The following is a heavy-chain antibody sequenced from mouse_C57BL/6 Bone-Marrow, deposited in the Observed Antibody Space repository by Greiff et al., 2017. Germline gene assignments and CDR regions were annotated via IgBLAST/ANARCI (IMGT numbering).Heavy chain of an antibody. CDR1: GYTFTSYW. V-gene: IGHV1-72*01. Sequence: QVQLQQPGAELVKPGASVKLSCKASGYTFTSYWMHWVKQRPGRGLEWIRRIDPNSGGTKYNEKFKSKATLNVDKPSSTAYMQLSSLTSEDSAVYYCSRFITTVVAKAGDYWGQGTSVTVSS. CDR2: IDPNSGGT. CDR3: SRFITTVVAKAGDY. D-gene: IGHD1-1*01. J-gene: IGHJ4*01.